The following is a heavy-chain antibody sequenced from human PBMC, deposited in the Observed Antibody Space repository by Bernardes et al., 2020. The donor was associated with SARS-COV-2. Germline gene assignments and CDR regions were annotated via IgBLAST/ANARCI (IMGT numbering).Heavy chain of an antibody. J-gene: IGHJ4*02. CDR2: IYTGGTT. CDR3: AKNLGDIAARPLDY. CDR1: GITFSDSA. D-gene: IGHD6-6*01. V-gene: IGHV3-23*05. Sequence: VGSLILSCTASGITFSDSAMTWVRQAPGQGLEWVSTIYTGGTTEYAASVKGRFAISRDNSKSTVYLQMNSLRAGDTAVYYCAKNLGDIAARPLDYWGQETLVTVS.